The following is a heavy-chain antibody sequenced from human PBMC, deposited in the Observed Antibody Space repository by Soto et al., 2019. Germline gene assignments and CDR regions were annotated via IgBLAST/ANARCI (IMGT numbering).Heavy chain of an antibody. Sequence: SETLSLTCTVSGGSISRYYWSWIRQPPGKGLEWIGYIYYSGSTNYNPSLKSRVTISVDTSKNQFSLKLSSVTAADTAVYYCARVIVETATIEYFDYWGPGTLVTVSS. CDR2: IYYSGST. J-gene: IGHJ4*02. CDR1: GGSISRYY. CDR3: ARVIVETATIEYFDY. V-gene: IGHV4-59*01. D-gene: IGHD5-12*01.